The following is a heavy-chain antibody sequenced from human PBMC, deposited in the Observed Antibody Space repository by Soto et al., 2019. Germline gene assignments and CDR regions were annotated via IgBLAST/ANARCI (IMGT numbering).Heavy chain of an antibody. CDR3: ARANVDTSVVTEYDFDY. D-gene: IGHD5-18*01. CDR2: VSSTSGYI. J-gene: IGHJ4*02. Sequence: GGSLRLSCAVFGFTFSNYKMSWVRQAPGKGLEWVSSVSSTSGYIYYGDSVKGRFTISRDNAKNSLYLQMNSLRAEDTAVYYCARANVDTSVVTEYDFDYWGQGTLVTVSS. CDR1: GFTFSNYK. V-gene: IGHV3-21*01.